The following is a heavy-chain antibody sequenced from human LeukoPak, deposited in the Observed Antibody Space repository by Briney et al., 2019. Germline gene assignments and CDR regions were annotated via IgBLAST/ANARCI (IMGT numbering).Heavy chain of an antibody. J-gene: IGHJ4*02. Sequence: SETLSLTCTVSGGSISSGSYYWRWIRQPAGKGLEWIVRIYTSGSTNYNPSLKSRVTISVDTSKNQFSLKLSSVTAADTAVYYCARGIYPGITAAGHFDYWGQGTLVTVSS. CDR3: ARGIYPGITAAGHFDY. V-gene: IGHV4-61*02. D-gene: IGHD6-13*01. CDR2: IYTSGST. CDR1: GGSISSGSYY.